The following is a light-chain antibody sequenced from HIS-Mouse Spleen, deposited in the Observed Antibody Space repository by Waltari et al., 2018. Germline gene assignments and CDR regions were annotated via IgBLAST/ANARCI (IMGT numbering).Light chain of an antibody. CDR2: EGS. V-gene: IGLV2-23*01. CDR3: CSYAGSSTWV. J-gene: IGLJ3*02. CDR1: SSDVWSYNL. Sequence: QSALTQPASVSGSPGQSITISCTGTSSDVWSYNLVPWYQQPPGKAPKLMIYEGSKRPSGVSNRFSGSKSGNTASLTISGLQAEDEADYYCCSYAGSSTWVFGGGTKLTVL.